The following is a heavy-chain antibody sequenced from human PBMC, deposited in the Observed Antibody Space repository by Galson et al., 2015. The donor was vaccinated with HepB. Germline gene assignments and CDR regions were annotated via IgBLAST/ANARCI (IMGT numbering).Heavy chain of an antibody. V-gene: IGHV3-30*03. CDR3: ARIDYSDSAPLDF. J-gene: IGHJ4*02. Sequence: SLRLSCAASGFTFSSYGIHWVRQAPGKGLEWVTVISYDGSNQYYTDSVKGRFIISRDNSKNTVYLQMNSLGPEDTAIYYCARIDYSDSAPLDFWGQGTLVTVSS. CDR1: GFTFSSYG. CDR2: ISYDGSNQ. D-gene: IGHD4/OR15-4a*01.